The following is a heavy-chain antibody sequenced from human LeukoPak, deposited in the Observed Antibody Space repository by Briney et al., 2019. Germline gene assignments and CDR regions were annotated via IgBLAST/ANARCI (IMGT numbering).Heavy chain of an antibody. CDR3: ARDIWMATVSRYCFDY. Sequence: ASVKVSCKASGYTFTSYGISCVRQAPGQGLEWMGWISAYNGNTNYAQKLQGRVTMTTDTSTSTAYMELRSLRSDDTAVYCCARDIWMATVSRYCFDYWGQGTLVTVSS. J-gene: IGHJ4*02. CDR2: ISAYNGNT. D-gene: IGHD5-24*01. CDR1: GYTFTSYG. V-gene: IGHV1-18*01.